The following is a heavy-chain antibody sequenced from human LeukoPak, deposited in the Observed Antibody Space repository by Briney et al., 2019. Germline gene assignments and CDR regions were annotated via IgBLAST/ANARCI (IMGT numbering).Heavy chain of an antibody. V-gene: IGHV1-69*01. CDR1: GGTFSSYA. CDR3: ARSGGYVPPGWFGP. J-gene: IGHJ5*02. CDR2: IIPIFGTA. Sequence: SVKVSCKASGGTFSSYAISWVRQAPGQGLEWMGGIIPIFGTANYAQKFQGRVTITADESTSTAYMELSSLRSEDTAVYYCARSGGYVPPGWFGPWGQGTLVTVSS. D-gene: IGHD5-12*01.